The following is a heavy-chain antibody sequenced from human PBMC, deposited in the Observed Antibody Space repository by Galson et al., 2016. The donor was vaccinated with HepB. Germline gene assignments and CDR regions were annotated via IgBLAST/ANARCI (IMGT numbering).Heavy chain of an antibody. CDR2: VDPTGHYI. D-gene: IGHD2-2*01. Sequence: SLRLSCAASGFTFSGYNMDWVRQPPGSGLEWVSSVDPTGHYIYYGNSMRGRFTISRDNAKNTLYLQINALRADDTAVYYCARGHSGAYQRSDAFDIWGQGTMVTVSS. V-gene: IGHV3-21*01. CDR1: GFTFSGYN. J-gene: IGHJ3*02. CDR3: ARGHSGAYQRSDAFDI.